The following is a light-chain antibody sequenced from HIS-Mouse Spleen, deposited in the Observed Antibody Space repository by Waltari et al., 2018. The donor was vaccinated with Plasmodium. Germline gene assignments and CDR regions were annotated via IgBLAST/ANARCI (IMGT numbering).Light chain of an antibody. CDR2: EGS. V-gene: IGLV2-8*01. J-gene: IGLJ2*01. CDR3: SSYAGSNNLV. CDR1: SSDVGGYTY. Sequence: QSALTQPPSASASPGPSVTISCTGTSSDVGGYTYVSWYQQHPGKAPKLMIYEGSKRPSGVPDRFSGSKSGNTASLTVSGLQAEDEADYYCSSYAGSNNLVFGGGTKLTVL.